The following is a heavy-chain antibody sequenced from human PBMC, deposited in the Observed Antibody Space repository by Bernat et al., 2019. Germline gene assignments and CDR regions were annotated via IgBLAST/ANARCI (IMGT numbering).Heavy chain of an antibody. V-gene: IGHV3-33*01. D-gene: IGHD5-18*01. J-gene: IGHJ4*02. CDR1: GFTFSSYG. CDR2: IWYDGSNK. CDR3: ARDYTAMAHGDY. Sequence: QVQLVESGGGGVQPGRSLRLSCAASGFTFSSYGMHWVRQAPGKGLEWAAVIWYDGSNKYYHASVKGRFTISRDNSKKTLYLQMTSLRAEDTAVYYWARDYTAMAHGDYWGQGTLVTVSS.